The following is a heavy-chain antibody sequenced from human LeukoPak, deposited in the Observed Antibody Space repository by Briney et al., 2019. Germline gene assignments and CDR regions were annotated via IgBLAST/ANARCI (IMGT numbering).Heavy chain of an antibody. V-gene: IGHV3-23*01. J-gene: IGHJ4*02. CDR3: ARDKWEWELHFDY. D-gene: IGHD1-26*01. CDR2: ISGSGGST. CDR1: GFTFSSYA. Sequence: GGSLRLSCAASGFTFSSYAMSWVRQAPGKGLEWVSAISGSGGSTYYADSVKGRFTISRDNSKNTLYLQMNSLRAEDTAVYYCARDKWEWELHFDYWGQGTLVTVSS.